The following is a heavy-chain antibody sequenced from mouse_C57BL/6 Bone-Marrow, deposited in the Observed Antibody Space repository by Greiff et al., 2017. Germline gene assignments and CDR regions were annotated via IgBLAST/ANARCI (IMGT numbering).Heavy chain of an antibody. CDR2: IYPRSGNT. Sequence: VQLQQSGAELARPGASVKLSCKASGYTFTSYGISWVKQRTGQGLERIGEIYPRSGNTYYNEKFKGKATLTADKSSSTAYMELRSLTSEDSAVDCWARGGGLYSYAMDDWGQGTSVTVSS. D-gene: IGHD3-3*01. CDR3: ARGGGLYSYAMDD. J-gene: IGHJ4*01. V-gene: IGHV1-81*01. CDR1: GYTFTSYG.